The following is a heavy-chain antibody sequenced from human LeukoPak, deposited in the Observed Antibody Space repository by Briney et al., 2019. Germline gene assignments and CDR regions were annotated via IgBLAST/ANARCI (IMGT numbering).Heavy chain of an antibody. CDR2: IDHSGRT. CDR3: AAGRMATIWVDY. CDR1: GGSSSSSNW. J-gene: IGHJ4*02. V-gene: IGHV4-4*02. Sequence: PSETLSLTCAVSGGSSSSSNWWNWVRQPPGKGLEWIGEIDHSGRTNYNPSLKSRVTISVDTSKNQFSLKLSSVTAADTAVYYCAAGRMATIWVDYWGQGTLVTVSS. D-gene: IGHD5-24*01.